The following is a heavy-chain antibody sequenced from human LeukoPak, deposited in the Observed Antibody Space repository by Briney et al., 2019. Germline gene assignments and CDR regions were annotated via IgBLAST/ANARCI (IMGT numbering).Heavy chain of an antibody. J-gene: IGHJ4*02. CDR2: ISAYNGNT. CDR3: ARDTYSSSWPAVDPIDY. D-gene: IGHD6-13*01. Sequence: ASVKVSCKASGYTFTSYGISWVRQAPGQGLEWMGWISAYNGNTNYAQKLQGRVTMTTDTSTSTAYMELRSLRSDDTAVYYCARDTYSSSWPAVDPIDYWGQGTLVTVSS. V-gene: IGHV1-18*01. CDR1: GYTFTSYG.